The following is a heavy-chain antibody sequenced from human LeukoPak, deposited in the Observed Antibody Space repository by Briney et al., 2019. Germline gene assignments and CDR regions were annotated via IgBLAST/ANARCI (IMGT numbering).Heavy chain of an antibody. CDR3: ARGEQGYCSSTSCYGYYYYYMDV. CDR1: GYTFTGYY. Sequence: ASVKVSCKASGYTFTGYYMHWVRQAPGQGLEWMGWINPNSGGTNYAQKFQGRVTMTRDTSISTAYMELSRLRSDDTAVYYCARGEQGYCSSTSCYGYYYYYMDVWGKGTTVTVSS. D-gene: IGHD2-2*01. CDR2: INPNSGGT. J-gene: IGHJ6*03. V-gene: IGHV1-2*02.